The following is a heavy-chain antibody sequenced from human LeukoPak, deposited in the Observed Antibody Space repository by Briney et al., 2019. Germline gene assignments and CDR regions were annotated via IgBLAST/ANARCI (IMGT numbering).Heavy chain of an antibody. CDR3: ARSGGNSPNYYFDY. V-gene: IGHV4-39*07. CDR1: GGSISSSSYY. Sequence: SETLSHTCTVSGGSISSSSYYWGWIRQPPGKGLEWIGSIYYSGSTYYNPSLKSRVTISVDTSKNQFSLKLSSVTAADTAVYYCARSGGNSPNYYFDYWGQGTLVTVSS. CDR2: IYYSGST. D-gene: IGHD4-23*01. J-gene: IGHJ4*02.